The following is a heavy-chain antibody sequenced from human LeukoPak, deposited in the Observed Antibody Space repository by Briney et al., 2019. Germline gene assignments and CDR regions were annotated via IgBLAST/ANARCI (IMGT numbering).Heavy chain of an antibody. V-gene: IGHV3-74*01. CDR2: INSDGSDT. CDR3: ARDRYYGGFDI. Sequence: GGPLRLSCAASGFTFSSYWMHWVRHAPGKGLVWPSRINSDGSDTSYAASVKGRFTISRDNAKKSLYLQMNSLRAEDRAVYYCARDRYYGGFDIWGQGTMVTAS. CDR1: GFTFSSYW. J-gene: IGHJ3*02. D-gene: IGHD3-10*01.